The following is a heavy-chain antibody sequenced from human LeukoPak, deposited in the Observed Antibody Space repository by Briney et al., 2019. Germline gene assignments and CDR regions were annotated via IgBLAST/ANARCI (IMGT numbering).Heavy chain of an antibody. CDR1: GFTFSSYA. Sequence: GGSLRLSCAASGFTFSSYAMSWVRQAPGKGLEWVSAISGSGGSTYYADSVKGRFTISRDNSKNTLYLQMNSLRVEDTAVYYCAKAGYCSSTSCSYYYYGMDVWGQGTTVTVSS. CDR2: ISGSGGST. V-gene: IGHV3-23*01. D-gene: IGHD2-2*01. J-gene: IGHJ6*02. CDR3: AKAGYCSSTSCSYYYYGMDV.